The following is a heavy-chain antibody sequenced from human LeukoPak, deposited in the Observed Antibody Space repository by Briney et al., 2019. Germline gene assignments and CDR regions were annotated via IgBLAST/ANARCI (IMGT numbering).Heavy chain of an antibody. CDR2: INPNTGDT. V-gene: IGHV1-2*02. J-gene: IGHJ4*02. Sequence: ASVKVSCKASGYTLTAYNMHWVRQAPGQGLEWMGWINPNTGDTNSAQKFQGRVTMTRDTSISTAYMELRRLTSNDTAEYYCARVRSRTNDFWGQGTLVTVSS. CDR1: GYTLTAYN. CDR3: ARVRSRTNDF.